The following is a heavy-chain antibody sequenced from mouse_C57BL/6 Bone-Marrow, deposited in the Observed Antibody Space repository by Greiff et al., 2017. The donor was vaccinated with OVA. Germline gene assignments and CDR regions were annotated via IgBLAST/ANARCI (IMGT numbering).Heavy chain of an antibody. CDR2: ISDGGSYT. J-gene: IGHJ2*01. V-gene: IGHV5-4*01. CDR3: ARDKGYGNYPDY. Sequence: EVQRVESGGGLVKPGGSLKLSCAASGFTFSSYAMSWVRQTPEKRLEWVATISDGGSYTYYPDNVKGRFTISRDNAKNNLYLQMSHLKSEDTAMYYCARDKGYGNYPDYWGQGTTLTVSS. D-gene: IGHD2-10*02. CDR1: GFTFSSYA.